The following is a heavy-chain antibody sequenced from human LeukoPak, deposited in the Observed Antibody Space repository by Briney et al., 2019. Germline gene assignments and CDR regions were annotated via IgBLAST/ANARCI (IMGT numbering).Heavy chain of an antibody. CDR3: ASSTGGVIVAGIDY. CDR2: INHSGST. CDR1: GGSFSGYY. J-gene: IGHJ4*02. V-gene: IGHV4-34*01. Sequence: KPPETLSLTCAVYGGSFSGYYWSWIRQPPGKGLEWIGEINHSGSTNYNPSLKSRVTISVDTSKNQFSLKLSSVTAADTAVYYCASSTGGVIVAGIDYWGQGTLVTVSS. D-gene: IGHD3-16*02.